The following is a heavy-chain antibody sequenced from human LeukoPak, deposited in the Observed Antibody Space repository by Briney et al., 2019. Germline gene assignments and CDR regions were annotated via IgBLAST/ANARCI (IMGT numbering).Heavy chain of an antibody. CDR2: MNPNSGNT. J-gene: IGHJ4*02. V-gene: IGHV1-8*01. Sequence: GASVKVSCKASGYTFTSYDINWVRQATGQGLEWMGWMNPNSGNTGYAQKFQGRITMTRNTSISTAYMERSSLTSEDTAVYYCARIAAAGNRRLNYWGRGTLVTVSS. D-gene: IGHD6-13*01. CDR1: GYTFTSYD. CDR3: ARIAAAGNRRLNY.